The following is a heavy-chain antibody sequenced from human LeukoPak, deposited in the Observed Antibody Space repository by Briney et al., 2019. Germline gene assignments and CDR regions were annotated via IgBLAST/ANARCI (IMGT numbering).Heavy chain of an antibody. Sequence: GGALRLSCVASGWIFSSYAMHWVRQAPGKGREGVANIKQDGSKKYYVDSVKGRFTISRDNAKNSLYLQMNSLKAEDTAVYYCAVSGGAAAGRDVWGKGTTVTVSS. J-gene: IGHJ6*04. CDR2: IKQDGSKK. CDR1: GWIFSSYA. D-gene: IGHD6-13*01. CDR3: AVSGGAAAGRDV. V-gene: IGHV3-7*01.